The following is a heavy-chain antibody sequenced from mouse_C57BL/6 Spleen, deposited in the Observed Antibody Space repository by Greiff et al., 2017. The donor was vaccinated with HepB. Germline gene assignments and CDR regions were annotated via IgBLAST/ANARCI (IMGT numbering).Heavy chain of an antibody. CDR3: SRSGYGSSYGVLFAY. V-gene: IGHV1-54*01. CDR1: GYAFTNYL. Sequence: QVQLQQSGAELVRPGTSVKVSCKASGYAFTNYLIEWVKQRPGQGLEWIGVINPGSGGTNYNEKFKGKATLTADKSSSTAYMQLSSLTSEDSAVYFWSRSGYGSSYGVLFAYWGQGTLVTVSA. D-gene: IGHD1-1*01. J-gene: IGHJ3*01. CDR2: INPGSGGT.